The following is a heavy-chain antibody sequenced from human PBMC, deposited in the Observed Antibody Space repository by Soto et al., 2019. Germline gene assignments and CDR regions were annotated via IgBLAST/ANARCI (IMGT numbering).Heavy chain of an antibody. CDR1: GGTFGDYG. D-gene: IGHD3-10*01. V-gene: IGHV1-69*01. CDR2: ILPVFRTP. J-gene: IGHJ6*02. Sequence: QMHLVQSGPEVRKPGSSVKVSCKASGGTFGDYGIDWLRQAPGHGLEWMGGILPVFRTPRNAQKSEGRVSITVDEVTNTAFMELNSLRPENTSKDYLARDDGEGGMDVWGQGTTV. CDR3: ARDDGEGGMDV.